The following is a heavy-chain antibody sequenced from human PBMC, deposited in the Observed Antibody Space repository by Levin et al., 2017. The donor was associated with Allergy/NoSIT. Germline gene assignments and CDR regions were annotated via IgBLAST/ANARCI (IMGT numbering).Heavy chain of an antibody. J-gene: IGHJ4*02. D-gene: IGHD3-3*01. Sequence: PGGSLRLSCEASGFSFVTYEMTWVRQAPGKGLEWIAYINEDSDTLYYADSVKGRFTISRDNAKNSLSLQMDTLRAEATAVYYCASGPISDYWGRGTQVTVSS. CDR3: ASGPISDY. CDR1: GFSFVTYE. V-gene: IGHV3-48*03. CDR2: INEDSDTL.